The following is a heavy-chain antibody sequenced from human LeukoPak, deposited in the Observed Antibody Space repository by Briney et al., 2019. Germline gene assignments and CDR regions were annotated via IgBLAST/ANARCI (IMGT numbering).Heavy chain of an antibody. D-gene: IGHD5-18*01. J-gene: IGHJ3*02. CDR3: ARRGYSPRDAFDI. CDR2: IYYSGST. CDR1: GGSISSYY. V-gene: IGHV4-59*08. Sequence: SETLSLTCTVSGGSISSYYWSWIRQPPGKGLEWIGYIYYSGSTNYNPSLKSRVTISVDTSKNQFPLKLSSVTAADTAVYYCARRGYSPRDAFDIWGQGTMVTVSS.